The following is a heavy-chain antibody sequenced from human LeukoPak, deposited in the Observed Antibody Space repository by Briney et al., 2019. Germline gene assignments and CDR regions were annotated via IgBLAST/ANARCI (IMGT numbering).Heavy chain of an antibody. Sequence: ASVKVSCKASGYTFTSYDINWVRQATGQGLEWMGWMNPNSGNTGYPQKFQGRVTMTRDTSISTAYLELSSLRSEDTAVYYCARATYSSSSGVWFDPSRQGTLVTVSS. CDR2: MNPNSGNT. D-gene: IGHD6-6*01. V-gene: IGHV1-8*01. CDR1: GYTFTSYD. J-gene: IGHJ5*02. CDR3: ARATYSSSSGVWFDP.